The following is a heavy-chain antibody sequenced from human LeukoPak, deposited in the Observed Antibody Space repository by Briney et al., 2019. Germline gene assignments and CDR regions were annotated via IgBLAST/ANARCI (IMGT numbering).Heavy chain of an antibody. V-gene: IGHV3-7*01. CDR3: ARDMRFLEWLLLSPGAFDI. D-gene: IGHD3-3*01. CDR2: IKQDGSEK. CDR1: GFTFSSYG. J-gene: IGHJ3*02. Sequence: GGSLRLSCAASGFTFSSYGMSWVRQAPGKGLEWVANIKQDGSEKYYVDSVKGRFTISRDNAKNSLYLQMNSLRAEDTAVYYCARDMRFLEWLLLSPGAFDIWGQGTMVTVPS.